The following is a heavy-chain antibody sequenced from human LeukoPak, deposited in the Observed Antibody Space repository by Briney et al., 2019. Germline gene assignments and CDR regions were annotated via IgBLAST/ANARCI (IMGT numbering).Heavy chain of an antibody. CDR1: GFTFSSFG. V-gene: IGHV3-30*03. CDR2: ISYDGSNK. J-gene: IGHJ4*02. D-gene: IGHD6-13*01. Sequence: PGGSLRLSCAASGFTFSSFGMHWVRQAPGKGLEWVTVISYDGSNKYYADSVKGRFTISRDNSKNTLYLQMNSLRAEDTAVYYCARGEVAAAGKLDYWGQGTLVTVSS. CDR3: ARGEVAAAGKLDY.